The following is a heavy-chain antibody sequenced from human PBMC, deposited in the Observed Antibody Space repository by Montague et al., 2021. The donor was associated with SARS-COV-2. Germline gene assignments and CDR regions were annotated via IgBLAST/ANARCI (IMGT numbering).Heavy chain of an antibody. V-gene: IGHV4-4*07. Sequence: SETLSLTCTVSGGSISSYYWSWIRQPAGKGLEWIGRIYTSGSTNYNPSLKSRATMSVDTSKSQFSLKLSSVTAADTAVYYCARDGSAVAGLPRSYGLDVWGQGTTVTVSS. J-gene: IGHJ6*02. D-gene: IGHD6-19*01. CDR3: ARDGSAVAGLPRSYGLDV. CDR1: GGSISSYY. CDR2: IYTSGST.